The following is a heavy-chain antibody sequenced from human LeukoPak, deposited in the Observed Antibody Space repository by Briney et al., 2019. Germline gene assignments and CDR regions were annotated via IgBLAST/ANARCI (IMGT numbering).Heavy chain of an antibody. J-gene: IGHJ5*02. D-gene: IGHD4-11*01. V-gene: IGHV4-39*07. CDR1: GGSISSSSYY. CDR3: ARGRRYSNYWFDP. Sequence: KPSETLSLTCTVSGGSISSSSYYWGWIRQPPGKGLEWIGSIYYSGSTYYNPSLKSRVTISVDTSKNQFSLKLSSVTAADTAVYYCARGRRYSNYWFDPWGQGTLVTVSS. CDR2: IYYSGST.